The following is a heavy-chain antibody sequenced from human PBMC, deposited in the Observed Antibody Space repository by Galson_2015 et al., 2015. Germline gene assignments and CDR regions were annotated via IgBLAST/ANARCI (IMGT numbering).Heavy chain of an antibody. CDR3: ARHRAAGGGYYYGMDV. CDR2: IHPGDSDT. J-gene: IGHJ6*02. Sequence: QSGAEVPKAGASLEISCKTSGSRFRHYWIAWVRQMPGQGLEWMGIIHPGDSDTRYSPSLHGQVTISVDKYMHNAYLQWSSLKASDTARYYCARHRAAGGGYYYGMDVWGQGTTVTVSS. V-gene: IGHV5-51*01. D-gene: IGHD6-13*01. CDR1: GSRFRHYW.